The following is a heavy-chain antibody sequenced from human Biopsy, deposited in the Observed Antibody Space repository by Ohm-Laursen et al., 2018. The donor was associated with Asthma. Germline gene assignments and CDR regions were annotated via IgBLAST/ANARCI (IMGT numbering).Heavy chain of an antibody. V-gene: IGHV3-53*01. J-gene: IGHJ4*02. CDR2: IYSGGTS. CDR3: ARGDSSGWSHYYFDY. Sequence: SLRLSCAASGFAVSRDYMFWVRQAPGKGLEWVSVIYSGGTSHTADSVRGRFTISRDFSKNTLHLQMHSLRVEDTAVYYCARGDSSGWSHYYFDYWGQGILVTVSS. D-gene: IGHD6-19*01. CDR1: GFAVSRDY.